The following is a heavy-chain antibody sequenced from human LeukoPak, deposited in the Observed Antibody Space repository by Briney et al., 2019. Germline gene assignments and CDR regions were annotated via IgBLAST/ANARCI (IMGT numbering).Heavy chain of an antibody. D-gene: IGHD3-22*01. V-gene: IGHV1-69*13. CDR1: GGTFSSYA. CDR2: IIPIFGTA. CDR3: ASHDYYDSSGYYAPLDY. J-gene: IGHJ4*02. Sequence: SVKVSCTASGGTFSSYAISWVRQAPGQGLEWMGGIIPIFGTANYAQKFQGRFTITADESTSTAYMELSSLRSEDTAVYYCASHDYYDSSGYYAPLDYWGQGTLVTVSS.